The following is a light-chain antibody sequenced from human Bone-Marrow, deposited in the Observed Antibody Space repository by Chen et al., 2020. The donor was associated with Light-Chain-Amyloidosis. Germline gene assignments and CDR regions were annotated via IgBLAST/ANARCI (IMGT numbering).Light chain of an antibody. Sequence: NFMLTQPHSVSESPGKTVIISCTRSSGSIATNYVQWYQQRPGSSPTTVIYEDDQRPSGVPDRLSGAIDRSSNSASRTGSRLKTEDEADYYCQSYQGSSQGVFGGGTKLTVL. CDR2: EDD. V-gene: IGLV6-57*01. CDR1: SGSIATNY. J-gene: IGLJ3*02. CDR3: QSYQGSSQGV.